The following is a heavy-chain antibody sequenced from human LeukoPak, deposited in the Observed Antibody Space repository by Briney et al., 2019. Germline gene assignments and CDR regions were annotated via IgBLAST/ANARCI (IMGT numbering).Heavy chain of an antibody. CDR1: GYTITIYY. V-gene: IGHV1-46*01. D-gene: IGHD3/OR15-3a*01. CDR3: ARGGLPARSWFDP. J-gene: IGHJ5*02. CDR2: INPSSGGT. Sequence: ASVKVSCKASGYTITIYYMNWVRQAPGQGLEWMGIINPSSGGTTYAQKFQGRVTMTRDTSTSTVYMELTSLRSEDTAVFYCARGGLPARSWFDPWGQGTLVTVSS.